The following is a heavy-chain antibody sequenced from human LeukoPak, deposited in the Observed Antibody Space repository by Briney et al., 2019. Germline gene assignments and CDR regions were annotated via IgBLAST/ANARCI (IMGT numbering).Heavy chain of an antibody. Sequence: GASVKVSCKASGGTFSSYAISWVRQAPGQGLEWMGRINPNSGGTNFAQKFQGRVTMTRDTSISTAYMDLSRLRSDDTAVYYCAREFNSGWYAEHFQHWGQGTLVTVSS. D-gene: IGHD6-19*01. CDR1: GGTFSSYA. CDR3: AREFNSGWYAEHFQH. V-gene: IGHV1-2*06. J-gene: IGHJ1*01. CDR2: INPNSGGT.